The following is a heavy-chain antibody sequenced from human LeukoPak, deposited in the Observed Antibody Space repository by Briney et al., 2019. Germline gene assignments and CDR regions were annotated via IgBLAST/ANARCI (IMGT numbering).Heavy chain of an antibody. D-gene: IGHD2-15*01. Sequence: PGGSLRLSCAASGFTFSSYDMHWVRQATGKGLEWVSAIGTAGDTYYPGSVKGRFTISRENAKNSLYLQMNSLRAGDTAVYYCARGYCSGGSCIYHYYGMDVWGQGTTVTVSS. V-gene: IGHV3-13*01. CDR1: GFTFSSYD. CDR2: IGTAGDT. J-gene: IGHJ6*02. CDR3: ARGYCSGGSCIYHYYGMDV.